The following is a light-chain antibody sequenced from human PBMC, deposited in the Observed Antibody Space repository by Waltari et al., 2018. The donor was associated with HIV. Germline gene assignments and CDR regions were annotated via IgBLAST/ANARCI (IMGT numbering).Light chain of an antibody. CDR3: QVWDRTTVI. J-gene: IGLJ2*01. CDR1: KLGDKY. Sequence: SFELTQPPSGSVSPGQTASITCSGGKLGDKYTCWYQQKPGQSPVMVIYQAKRRSSGIPVRVSASNSGNSVTLTISGTQALAEADYSCQVWDRTTVIFGGGTRLTVL. CDR2: QAK. V-gene: IGLV3-1*01.